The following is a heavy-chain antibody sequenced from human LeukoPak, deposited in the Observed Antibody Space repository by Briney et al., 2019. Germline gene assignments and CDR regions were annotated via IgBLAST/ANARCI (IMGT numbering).Heavy chain of an antibody. D-gene: IGHD5-12*01. CDR1: GYTFTSYG. CDR2: ISAYNGNT. Sequence: ASVKVSCKASGYTFTSYGISWVRQAPGQGLEWMGWISAYNGNTNYAQKLQGRVTMTTDTSTSTAYMEPRSLRSDDTAVYYCARGTVAWYSGYDRANDYWGQGTLVTVSS. J-gene: IGHJ4*02. CDR3: ARGTVAWYSGYDRANDY. V-gene: IGHV1-18*01.